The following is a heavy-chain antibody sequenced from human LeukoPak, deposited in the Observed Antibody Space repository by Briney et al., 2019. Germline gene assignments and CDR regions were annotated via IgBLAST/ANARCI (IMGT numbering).Heavy chain of an antibody. D-gene: IGHD3-22*01. CDR3: ARSSGYSYPGGY. J-gene: IGHJ4*02. Sequence: GGSLRLSCAASGFTVSANYMSWVRQAPWKELEWVSFIYSGGSTYYADSVKGRFTISRDNSKNTLYLQMNSLRAEDTAVYYCARSSGYSYPGGYWGQGTLVTVSS. CDR2: IYSGGST. V-gene: IGHV3-66*01. CDR1: GFTVSANY.